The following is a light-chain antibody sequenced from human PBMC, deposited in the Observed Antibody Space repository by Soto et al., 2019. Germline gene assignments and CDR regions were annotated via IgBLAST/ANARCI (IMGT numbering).Light chain of an antibody. Sequence: DVQMTQSPSTLSASVGDRVTITCRASQSISSWLAWYQQKPGKAPKLLIYKASSLESGVPSRFSGSGSGTEFTLTISSLQPDDFATYYCQHYDISSTFGGGTKVEIK. V-gene: IGKV1-5*03. J-gene: IGKJ4*01. CDR2: KAS. CDR1: QSISSW. CDR3: QHYDISST.